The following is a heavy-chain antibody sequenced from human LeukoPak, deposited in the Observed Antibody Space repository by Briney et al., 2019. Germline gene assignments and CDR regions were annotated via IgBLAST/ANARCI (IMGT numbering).Heavy chain of an antibody. CDR3: ATGHSYGYDY. CDR1: GFTFSSYW. J-gene: IGHJ4*02. D-gene: IGHD5-18*01. Sequence: GGSLRLSCAASGFTFSSYWMHWVRQALGKGLVWVALVKGDGRTTIYADSVKGRFTISRDNAKNTLYLQMNSLRADDSGVYYCATGHSYGYDYWGQGVLVTVSS. V-gene: IGHV3-74*01. CDR2: VKGDGRTT.